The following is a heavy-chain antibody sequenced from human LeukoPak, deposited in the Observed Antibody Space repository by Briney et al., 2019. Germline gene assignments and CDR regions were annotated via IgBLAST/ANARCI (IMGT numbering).Heavy chain of an antibody. V-gene: IGHV4-39*01. CDR2: IYYSGAT. J-gene: IGHJ4*02. CDR1: GGSITSTNYY. CDR3: ARLIPFSGWLYYFDF. Sequence: SETLSLTCTVSGGSITSTNYYWGWIRRPPGKGREWIGSIYYSGATFYNPSLRSRVTISVDTSKNQFSLKLSSVTAADTAVYYCARLIPFSGWLYYFDFWGQGTLVTVSS. D-gene: IGHD6-19*01.